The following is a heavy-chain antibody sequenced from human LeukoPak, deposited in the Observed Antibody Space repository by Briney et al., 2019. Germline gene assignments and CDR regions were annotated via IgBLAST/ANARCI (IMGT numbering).Heavy chain of an antibody. V-gene: IGHV3-23*01. D-gene: IGHD1-26*01. Sequence: GGSLRLSCAASGFTFTSYSMNWVRQAPGKGLEWVSTISGGGGSTYYADSVKGRFTISRDNSKNTLFLQVNSLRAEDTAVYYCAKGGKWDVTPFDYWGQGTLVTVSS. CDR3: AKGGKWDVTPFDY. J-gene: IGHJ4*02. CDR2: ISGGGGST. CDR1: GFTFTSYS.